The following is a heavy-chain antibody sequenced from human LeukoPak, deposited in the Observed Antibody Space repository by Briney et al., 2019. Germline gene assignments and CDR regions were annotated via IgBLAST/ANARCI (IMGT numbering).Heavy chain of an antibody. CDR2: IGSSSSYI. Sequence: GGSLRLSCAASGFTFSRYSMNWVRQAPGKGLEWVSSIGSSSSYIYYADSVKGRFTISRDNAKNSLYLQMNSLRAEDSAVYYCARDYGRPGGIDYWGQGTLVTVSS. J-gene: IGHJ4*02. CDR1: GFTFSRYS. D-gene: IGHD1-26*01. V-gene: IGHV3-21*01. CDR3: ARDYGRPGGIDY.